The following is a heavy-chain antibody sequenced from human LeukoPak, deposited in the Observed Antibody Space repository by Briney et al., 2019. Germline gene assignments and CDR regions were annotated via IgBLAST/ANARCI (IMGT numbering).Heavy chain of an antibody. CDR1: GLIFSSYS. Sequence: GGSLRLSCVGSGLIFSSYSMNWVRQAPGKGLEWVSFISVSSGSIYYADSVKGRFTISRDNAKNSLYLEMNSLRAEDTAVYYCARDRSYAIDVWGQGTTVTVSS. CDR3: ARDRSYAIDV. J-gene: IGHJ6*02. CDR2: ISVSSGSI. V-gene: IGHV3-48*01.